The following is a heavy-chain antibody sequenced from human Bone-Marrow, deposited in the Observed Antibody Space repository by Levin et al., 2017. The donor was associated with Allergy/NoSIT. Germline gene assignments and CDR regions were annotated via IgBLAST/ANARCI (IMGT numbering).Heavy chain of an antibody. D-gene: IGHD4-17*01. CDR2: IWYDGSNK. CDR1: GFTFSSYG. CDR3: ARIYGDYVGYFDY. J-gene: IGHJ4*02. V-gene: IGHV3-33*01. Sequence: GGSLRLSCAASGFTFSSYGMHWVRQAPGKGLEWVAVIWYDGSNKYYADSVKGRFTISRDNSKNTLYLQMNSLRAEDTAVYYCARIYGDYVGYFDYWGQGTLVTVSS.